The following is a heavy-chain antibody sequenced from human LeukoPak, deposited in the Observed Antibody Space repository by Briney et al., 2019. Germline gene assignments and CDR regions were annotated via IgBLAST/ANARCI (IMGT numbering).Heavy chain of an antibody. Sequence: SETLSLTCTVSAGSISSYYWSWIRQPPGKGLEWIGYIYYSGSTNYNPSLKSRVTISVDTSKNQFSLKLSSVTAADTAVYYCARGNYDYYYYYMDVWGQGTLVTVSS. D-gene: IGHD4-11*01. V-gene: IGHV4-59*01. CDR3: ARGNYDYYYYYMDV. CDR1: AGSISSYY. CDR2: IYYSGST. J-gene: IGHJ6*03.